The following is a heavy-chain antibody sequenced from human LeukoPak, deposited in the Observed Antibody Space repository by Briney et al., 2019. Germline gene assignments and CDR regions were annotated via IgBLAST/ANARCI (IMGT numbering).Heavy chain of an antibody. Sequence: SETLSLTCSVSGGSISSYYWSWIRQPPGKGLEWIAYIYYSGSTNYNPSLKSRVTISRDTSSNQFTLKLTSVTAADTAVYYCAREYTLYRSGWFLDYWGQGTVVAVSS. CDR2: IYYSGST. J-gene: IGHJ4*02. D-gene: IGHD6-19*01. CDR1: GGSISSYY. V-gene: IGHV4-59*12. CDR3: AREYTLYRSGWFLDY.